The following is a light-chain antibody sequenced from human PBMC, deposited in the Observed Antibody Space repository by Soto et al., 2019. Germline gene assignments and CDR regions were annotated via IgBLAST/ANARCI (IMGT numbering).Light chain of an antibody. V-gene: IGLV2-11*01. CDR1: SSDVGGYNY. CDR3: CSYAGSYTFG. CDR2: DVS. Sequence: QSALTQPRSVSGSPGQSVTISCTGTSSDVGGYNYVSWYQQHPGKAPKLMIYDVSKRPSGVPDRFSGSKSGATASLTISGLQAEDEADYYCCSYAGSYTFGFGGGTKLTVL. J-gene: IGLJ2*01.